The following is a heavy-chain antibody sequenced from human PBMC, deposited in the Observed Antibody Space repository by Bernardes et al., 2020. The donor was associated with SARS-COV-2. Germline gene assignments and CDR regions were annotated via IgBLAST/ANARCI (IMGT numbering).Heavy chain of an antibody. CDR2: ISYDGSDK. J-gene: IGHJ4*02. V-gene: IGHV3-30*18. D-gene: IGHD6-13*01. CDR1: GFTFSTYD. Sequence: GSLRLSCAASGFTFSTYDIHWVRQAPGKGLEWVALISYDGSDKFYADFVKGRFTMSRDNSKNTVDLQMNGLRPEDTAVYYCAKNGAVYSSSWNNYLDYWGQGTLVTVSS. CDR3: AKNGAVYSSSWNNYLDY.